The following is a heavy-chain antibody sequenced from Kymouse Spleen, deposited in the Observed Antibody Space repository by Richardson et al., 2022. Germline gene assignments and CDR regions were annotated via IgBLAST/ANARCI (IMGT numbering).Heavy chain of an antibody. J-gene: IGHJ5*02. CDR2: IRSKANSYAT. Sequence: EVQLVESGGGLVQPGGSLKLSCAASGFTFSGSAMHWVRQASGKGLEWVGRIRSKANSYATAYAASVKGRFTISRDDSKNTAYLQMNSLKTEDTAVYYCTRLRTTGTTGDWFDPWGQGTLVTVSS. CDR3: TRLRTTGTTGDWFDP. CDR1: GFTFSGSA. D-gene: IGHD1-1*01. V-gene: IGHV3-73*02.